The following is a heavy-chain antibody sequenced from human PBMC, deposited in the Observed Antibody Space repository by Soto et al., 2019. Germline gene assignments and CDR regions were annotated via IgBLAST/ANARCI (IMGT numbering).Heavy chain of an antibody. J-gene: IGHJ5*02. CDR2: IYYSGST. CDR3: ARGSPCTNGVCYFPYNWFDP. D-gene: IGHD2-8*01. Sequence: SETLSLTCTVSGGSISSSSYYWGWIRQPPGKGLEWIGSIYYSGSTYYNPSLKSRVTISVDTSKNQFSLKLSSVTAADTAVYYCARGSPCTNGVCYFPYNWFDPWGQGTLVTVSS. CDR1: GGSISSSSYY. V-gene: IGHV4-39*01.